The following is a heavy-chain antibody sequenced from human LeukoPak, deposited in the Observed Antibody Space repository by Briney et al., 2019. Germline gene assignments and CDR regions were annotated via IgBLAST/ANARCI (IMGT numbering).Heavy chain of an antibody. CDR3: AKAPTDIVVVPAAMWGRLGDYYMDV. J-gene: IGHJ6*03. CDR2: ISGSGGST. Sequence: PGGSLRLSCAASGFTFSSYAMSWVRQAPGKGLEWVSAISGSGGSTYYTDSVKGRFTISRDNSKNTLYLQMNSLRAEDTAVYYCAKAPTDIVVVPAAMWGRLGDYYMDVWGKGTTVTVSS. D-gene: IGHD2-2*01. V-gene: IGHV3-23*01. CDR1: GFTFSSYA.